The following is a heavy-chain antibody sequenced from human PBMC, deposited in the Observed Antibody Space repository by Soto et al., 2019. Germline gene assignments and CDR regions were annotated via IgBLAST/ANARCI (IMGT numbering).Heavy chain of an antibody. V-gene: IGHV3-21*01. CDR1: GFTFSSYS. CDR3: ARPTRDYDFWSGYSPRDNAFDI. J-gene: IGHJ3*02. D-gene: IGHD3-3*01. CDR2: ISSSSSYI. Sequence: PGGSLRLSCAASGFTFSSYSMNWVRQAPGKGLEWVSSISSSSSYISYADSVKGPITSSRDNAKNSLYLQMNSLRAEDTAVYYCARPTRDYDFWSGYSPRDNAFDIWGQGTMVTVSS.